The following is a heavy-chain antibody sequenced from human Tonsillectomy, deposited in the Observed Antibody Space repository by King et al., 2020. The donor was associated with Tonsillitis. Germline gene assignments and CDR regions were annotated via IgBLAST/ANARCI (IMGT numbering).Heavy chain of an antibody. V-gene: IGHV4-39*07. Sequence: QLQESGPGLVKPLETLSLTCTVSGGSISSTSYYWGWIRQPPGKGLEWIGSIYYSGSTYYNPSLKSRVTISVDTSKNQFSLKLSSVTAADTAVYYCARHSAGLEIDYWCQGTLVTVSS. CDR2: IYYSGST. CDR1: GGSISSTSYY. D-gene: IGHD6-13*01. CDR3: ARHSAGLEIDY. J-gene: IGHJ4*02.